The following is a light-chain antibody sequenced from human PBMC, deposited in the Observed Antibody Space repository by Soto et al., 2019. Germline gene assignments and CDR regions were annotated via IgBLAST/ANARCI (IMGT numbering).Light chain of an antibody. V-gene: IGKV3-15*01. CDR1: QSVTSN. Sequence: EVLMTQSPDTLSVATGERATLSCRASQSVTSNLAWYQQKPGQAPRLLIYGASTRATGIPARFSGSGSGTEFTLIISSLQSEDFAVYYGQQYNTWPPLTFGGGTKVEI. CDR2: GAS. CDR3: QQYNTWPPLT. J-gene: IGKJ4*01.